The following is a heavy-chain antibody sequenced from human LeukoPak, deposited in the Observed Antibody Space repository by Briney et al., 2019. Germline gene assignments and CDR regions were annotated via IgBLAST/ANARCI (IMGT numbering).Heavy chain of an antibody. D-gene: IGHD6-6*01. J-gene: IGHJ4*02. CDR3: AREGAGEQLVGFDY. CDR2: ISYDGSNK. V-gene: IGHV3-30*04. Sequence: PGGSLRLSCAASGFTFSSYAMRWVRQAPGKGLEWVAVISYDGSNKYYADSVKGRFTISRDNSKNTLYLQMNSLRAEDTAVYYCAREGAGEQLVGFDYWGQGTLVTVSS. CDR1: GFTFSSYA.